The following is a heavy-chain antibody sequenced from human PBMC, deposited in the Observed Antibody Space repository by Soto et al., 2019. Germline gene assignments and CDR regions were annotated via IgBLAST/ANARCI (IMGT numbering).Heavy chain of an antibody. CDR3: ASLPGYCSSTSCYDWYFDL. Sequence: QVQLVESGGGLVKPGGSLRLSCAASGFTFSDYYMSWIRQAPGKGLEWVSYISSSSSYTNYADSVKGRFTISRDNAKNSLYLQMNSLRAEDTAVYYCASLPGYCSSTSCYDWYFDLWGRGTLVTVSS. J-gene: IGHJ2*01. CDR2: ISSSSSYT. CDR1: GFTFSDYY. V-gene: IGHV3-11*06. D-gene: IGHD2-2*01.